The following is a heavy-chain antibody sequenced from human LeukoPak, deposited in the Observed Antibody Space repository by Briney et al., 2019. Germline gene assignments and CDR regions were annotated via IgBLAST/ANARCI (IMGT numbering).Heavy chain of an antibody. CDR1: GFTFSSYS. Sequence: PGGSLRLSCAASGFTFSSYSMNWVRQAPGKGLEWVSSISSSSSYIYYADSVKGRFTISRDNAKNSLYLQMNSLRAEDTAVYYCAREPRIQLWLRFGMDAWGKGTTVTVSS. V-gene: IGHV3-21*01. CDR3: AREPRIQLWLRFGMDA. D-gene: IGHD5-18*01. CDR2: ISSSSSYI. J-gene: IGHJ6*04.